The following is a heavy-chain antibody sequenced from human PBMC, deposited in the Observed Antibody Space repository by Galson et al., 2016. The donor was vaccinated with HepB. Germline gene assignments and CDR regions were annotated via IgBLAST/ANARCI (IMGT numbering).Heavy chain of an antibody. D-gene: IGHD5/OR15-5a*01. Sequence: SPRLSCAASGFTFSRYHINWVRQAPGKGLGWISYISPSSVTIYYADSVRGRFTISRDNAKNSLYLQMNSLRDEDTAVYYCATSLFTTAFDIWGQGTMVTVSS. J-gene: IGHJ3*02. CDR1: GFTFSRYH. CDR3: ATSLFTTAFDI. CDR2: ISPSSVTI. V-gene: IGHV3-48*02.